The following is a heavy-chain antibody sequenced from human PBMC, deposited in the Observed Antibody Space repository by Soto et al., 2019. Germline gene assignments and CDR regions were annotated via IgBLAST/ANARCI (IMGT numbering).Heavy chain of an antibody. CDR3: AREGSYSAYNFTHGIQLWSFDF. V-gene: IGHV4-4*07. D-gene: IGHD5-12*01. CDR2: IFSSGST. CDR1: GGSTNTFY. Sequence: QVRLQGSGPGLLKPSETLSLTSTASGGSTNTFYWRWVRHPAGKGLEWIGRIFSSGSTSFNPSLESRVAMSVDTSKNHFSLNLSSVTAADMAVYYCAREGSYSAYNFTHGIQLWSFDFWGQGALVTVSS. J-gene: IGHJ4*02.